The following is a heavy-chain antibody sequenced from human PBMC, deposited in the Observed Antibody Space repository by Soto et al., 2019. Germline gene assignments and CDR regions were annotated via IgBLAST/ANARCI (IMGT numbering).Heavy chain of an antibody. CDR1: GFTFSSYW. Sequence: GGSLRLSCAASGFTFSSYWMHWVRQAPGKGLVWVSRINSDGSSTSYADSVKGRFTISRDNAKNTLYLQMNSLRAEDTAVYYCARVDQWDPYYYGMDVWGQGTTVTVS. J-gene: IGHJ6*02. V-gene: IGHV3-74*01. D-gene: IGHD1-26*01. CDR2: INSDGSST. CDR3: ARVDQWDPYYYGMDV.